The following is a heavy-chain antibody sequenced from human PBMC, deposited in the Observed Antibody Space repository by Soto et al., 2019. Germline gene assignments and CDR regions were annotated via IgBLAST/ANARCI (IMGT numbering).Heavy chain of an antibody. CDR2: ISSSGTTK. V-gene: IGHV3-48*03. Sequence: GGSLRLSCVASGFTLSNYEFNWVRQAPGKGLEWVSYISSSGTTKSYADYVKGRLNISRDNAQNSLYLHMTRLRAEDTAVYYCAREIHSWGQGTLVTVSS. CDR1: GFTLSNYE. J-gene: IGHJ4*02. CDR3: AREIHS.